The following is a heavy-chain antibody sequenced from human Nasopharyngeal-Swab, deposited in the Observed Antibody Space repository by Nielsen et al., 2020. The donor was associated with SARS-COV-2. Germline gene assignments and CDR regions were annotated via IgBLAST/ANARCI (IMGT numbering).Heavy chain of an antibody. CDR3: ASFAQGSPSLY. Sequence: QTLSLTGAISGDSVSSTIAAWHWIRQSPSRGLEWLGRTYYRPQWYNDYAVSVRSRITISPDISKNQFSLHLNSVTPEDTAVYYCASFAQGSPSLYWGQGILVTVSS. CDR2: TYYRPQWYN. J-gene: IGHJ4*02. D-gene: IGHD3-3*01. CDR1: GDSVSSTIAA. V-gene: IGHV6-1*01.